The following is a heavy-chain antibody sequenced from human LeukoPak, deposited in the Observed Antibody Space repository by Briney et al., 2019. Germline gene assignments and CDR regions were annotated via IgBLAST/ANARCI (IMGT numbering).Heavy chain of an antibody. D-gene: IGHD6-6*01. CDR1: GGSISSGGYY. CDR3: ARVGGIAAQKSDAFDL. CDR2: IYYSGST. Sequence: SETLSLTCTVSGGSISSGGYYWSWIRQHPGKGLEWIGYIYYSGSTYYNPSLKSRVTISVDTSKNQFSLKLSSVTAADTAVYYCARVGGIAAQKSDAFDLWGQGTVVTVSS. J-gene: IGHJ3*01. V-gene: IGHV4-31*03.